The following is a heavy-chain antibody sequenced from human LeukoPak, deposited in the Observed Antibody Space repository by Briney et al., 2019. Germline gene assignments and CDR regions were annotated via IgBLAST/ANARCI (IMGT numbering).Heavy chain of an antibody. CDR1: GFTVSSNY. D-gene: IGHD2-2*01. CDR3: CRSTDYYYGMDV. CDR2: IYSGGST. J-gene: IGHJ6*02. V-gene: IGHV3-53*01. Sequence: PGGSLRLSCAASGFTVSSNYMSWVRQAPGKGLEWVSVIYSGGSTYYADSVKGRFTISRDNSKNTLYLQMNSLRAEDTAVYYCCRSTDYYYGMDVWGQGTTVTVSS.